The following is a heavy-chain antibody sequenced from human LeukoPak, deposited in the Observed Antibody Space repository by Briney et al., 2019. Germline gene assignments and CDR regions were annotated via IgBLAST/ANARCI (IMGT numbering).Heavy chain of an antibody. V-gene: IGHV1-69*05. CDR2: IIPIFGTA. CDR1: GGTFSSYA. J-gene: IGHJ4*02. CDR3: ARGGTPGLTIFGVVTPTRFDY. Sequence: GASVKVSCKASGGTFSSYAISWVRQAPGQGLEWMGGIIPIFGTANYAQKFQGRVTITTDESTSTAYMELSSLRSEDTAVYYCARGGTPGLTIFGVVTPTRFDYWGQGTLVTVSS. D-gene: IGHD3-3*01.